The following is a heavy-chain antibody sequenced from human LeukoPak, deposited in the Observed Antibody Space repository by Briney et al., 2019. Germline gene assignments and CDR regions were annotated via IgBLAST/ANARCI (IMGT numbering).Heavy chain of an antibody. D-gene: IGHD3-10*01. V-gene: IGHV3-53*01. CDR1: GFTVRTYY. CDR3: ASVTWAPRGGDY. Sequence: PGGSLRLSCAASGFTVRTYYLSWVRQVPGEGLEGVSVIYNSGSTYYAVSVKGRFTISRNNSKNTLYLQMNSLRGDDTAVNYCASVTWAPRGGDYWGQGTLVTVSS. CDR2: IYNSGST. J-gene: IGHJ4*02.